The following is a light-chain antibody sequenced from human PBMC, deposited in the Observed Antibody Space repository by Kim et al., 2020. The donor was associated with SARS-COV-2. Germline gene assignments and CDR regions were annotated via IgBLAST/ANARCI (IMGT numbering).Light chain of an antibody. CDR3: QQYGSPFMCT. Sequence: SPGERATLSCRASQSVSSSYLAWYQHKPGQPPRLLIYGASTRATGIPDRFSGSGSGTDFTLTISKLEPEDFAVYYCQQYGSPFMCTFGQGTKLEI. CDR2: GAS. CDR1: QSVSSSY. V-gene: IGKV3-20*01. J-gene: IGKJ2*02.